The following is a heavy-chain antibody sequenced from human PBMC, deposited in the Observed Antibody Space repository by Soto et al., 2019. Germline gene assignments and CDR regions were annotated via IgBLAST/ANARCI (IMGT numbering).Heavy chain of an antibody. J-gene: IGHJ5*02. CDR2: IYYSGST. CDR3: ATTPFNWFEP. CDR1: GGSVCRNGYY. Sequence: SETLSLTCSVSGGSVCRNGYYWSWIRQLPEKGLEWIGFIYYSGSTYYNPSLKRRVTISLDTSKNQFSLSLSSVTAADTAVYYCATTPFNWFEPWGQGTLVTVSS. V-gene: IGHV4-31*03.